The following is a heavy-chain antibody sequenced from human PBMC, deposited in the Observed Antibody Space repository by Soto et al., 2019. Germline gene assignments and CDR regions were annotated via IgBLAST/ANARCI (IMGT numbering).Heavy chain of an antibody. D-gene: IGHD1-20*01. CDR2: IIPIFGTA. V-gene: IGHV1-69*13. CDR3: AREGAITGTFDY. CDR1: GGTFSSYA. J-gene: IGHJ4*02. Sequence: GXSVKVSCKASGGTFSSYAISWVRQAPGQGLEWMGGIIPIFGTANYAQKFQGRVTITADESTSKAYMELSSLRSEDTAVYYCAREGAITGTFDYWGQGTLVTVSS.